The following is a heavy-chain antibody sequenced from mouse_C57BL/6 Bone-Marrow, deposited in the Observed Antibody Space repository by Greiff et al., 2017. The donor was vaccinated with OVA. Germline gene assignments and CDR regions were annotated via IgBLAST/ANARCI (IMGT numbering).Heavy chain of an antibody. CDR2: IYPGDGDT. CDR1: GYAFSSSW. Sequence: QVQLQQSGPELVKPGASVKISCKASGYAFSSSWMNWVKQRPGKGLEWIGRIYPGDGDTNYNGKFKGKATLTADKSSSTAYMQLSSLTSEDSAVYFCVYYGSSPDAYWGQGTLVTVSA. J-gene: IGHJ3*01. D-gene: IGHD1-1*01. CDR3: VYYGSSPDAY. V-gene: IGHV1-82*01.